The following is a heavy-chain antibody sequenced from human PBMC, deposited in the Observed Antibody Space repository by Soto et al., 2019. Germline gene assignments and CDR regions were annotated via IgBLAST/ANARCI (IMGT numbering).Heavy chain of an antibody. V-gene: IGHV3-30*18. CDR1: GFTFSSYG. CDR2: ISYDGSNK. J-gene: IGHJ3*02. Sequence: QVQLVESGGGVVQPGRSLRLSCAASGFTFSSYGMHWVRQAPGKGLEWVAVISYDGSNKYYADSVKGRFTISRDNSKNMLYLQMNSLRAEDTAVYYCAKGLRKQFVTTTIWGQGTMVTVSS. CDR3: AKGLRKQFVTTTI. D-gene: IGHD4-17*01.